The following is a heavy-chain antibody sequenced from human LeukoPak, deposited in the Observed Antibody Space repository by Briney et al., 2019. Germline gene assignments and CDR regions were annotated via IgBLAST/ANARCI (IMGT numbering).Heavy chain of an antibody. CDR3: ARDQGYYGSGAIPWFDP. CDR1: GYTFTGYY. CDR2: INPNSGGK. Sequence: ASVKLSCKASGYTFTGYYMHWVRQAPGQGLEWMARINPNSGGKNYAQKFQGRVTMNRDTSISTAYMELSRLRSDDTAVYYCARDQGYYGSGAIPWFDPWGEGTLVTVSS. J-gene: IGHJ5*02. D-gene: IGHD3-10*01. V-gene: IGHV1-2*06.